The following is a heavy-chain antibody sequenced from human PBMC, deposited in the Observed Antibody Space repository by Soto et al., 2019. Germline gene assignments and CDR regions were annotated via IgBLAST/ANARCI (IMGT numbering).Heavy chain of an antibody. CDR1: GFTFSSYG. Sequence: QVQLVESGGGVVQPGRSLRLSCAASGFTFSSYGMHWVLQAPGTGLEWVAVISYDGSNKYYADSVKGRFPISRDNSKNTLYLQMNSLRAEDTSVYYCAKGLRKVLYYFDYWGQGTLVTVSS. J-gene: IGHJ4*02. CDR2: ISYDGSNK. CDR3: AKGLRKVLYYFDY. D-gene: IGHD3-16*01. V-gene: IGHV3-30*18.